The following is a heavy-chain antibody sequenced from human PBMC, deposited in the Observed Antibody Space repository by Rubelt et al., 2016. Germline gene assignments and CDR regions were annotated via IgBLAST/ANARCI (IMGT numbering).Heavy chain of an antibody. CDR3: ARFALPAVTTAYYYYALDV. J-gene: IGHJ6*02. CDR2: IDAGNGDT. D-gene: IGHD4-17*01. V-gene: IGHV1-3*01. CDR1: GYPFATYA. Sequence: QVQLVQSGAEVKRPEASVKVSCKASGYPFATYAMHWVRQAPGQRLEWMGWIDAGNGDTKYSINLQGRVTFTRDTSASTAYMELSSLRSEDSAVYYCARFALPAVTTAYYYYALDVWGQGTTVTVSS.